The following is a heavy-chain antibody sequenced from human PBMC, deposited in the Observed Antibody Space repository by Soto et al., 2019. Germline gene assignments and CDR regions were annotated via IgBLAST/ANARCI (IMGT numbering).Heavy chain of an antibody. CDR2: ISPFGVAT. V-gene: IGHV1-46*01. CDR1: GDSVSNDY. CDR3: AKGRGGKTVANFGMDV. Sequence: QVRLVQSGAEVRKTGASVKVSCKASGDSVSNDYLHWVRQAPGQGFEWLGLISPFGVATAYAQRFVGRVTVTMDKSSTTFYLELSSLRSDDTAVYYCAKGRGGKTVANFGMDVWGQGVTVTVSS. D-gene: IGHD3-16*01. J-gene: IGHJ6*02.